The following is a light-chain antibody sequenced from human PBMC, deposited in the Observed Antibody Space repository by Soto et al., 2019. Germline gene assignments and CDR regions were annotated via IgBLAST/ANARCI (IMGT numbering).Light chain of an antibody. CDR3: QSYDSGLSGSWL. CDR2: DDN. Sequence: QAVVTQPPSVSGAPGQRVTISCTGNSTNIGAGYAVHWYQHLPLPAPKLLIYDDNNRPSGVSARFSGSKSGASASLAITGLQADDEAYYYCQSYDSGLSGSWLFGGGTKLTVL. J-gene: IGLJ3*02. CDR1: STNIGAGYA. V-gene: IGLV1-40*03.